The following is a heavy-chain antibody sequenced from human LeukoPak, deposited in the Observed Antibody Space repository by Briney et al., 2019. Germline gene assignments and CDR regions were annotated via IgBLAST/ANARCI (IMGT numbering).Heavy chain of an antibody. J-gene: IGHJ3*02. V-gene: IGHV3-11*04. CDR1: GFTFRDYY. CDR2: MSSSGSTI. CDR3: ASTLRFLELDAFDI. D-gene: IGHD3-3*01. Sequence: PGGSLRLSCAASGFTFRDYYMSWIHQAAGQGLEGVSDMSSSGSTIYYADSVKGRFTSSRDNAKNSLYLQMNSLRAEDTAVYYCASTLRFLELDAFDIWGQGTMVTVSS.